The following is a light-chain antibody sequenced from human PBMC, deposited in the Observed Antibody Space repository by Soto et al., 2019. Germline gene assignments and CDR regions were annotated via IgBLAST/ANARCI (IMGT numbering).Light chain of an antibody. CDR1: SSDIGPYNY. J-gene: IGLJ1*01. Sequence: QSALTQPDSVSGSPGQSITISCIGTSSDIGPYNYVSWYQQHPDKAPKLILYEVTNRPSGASDRFSGSKSGNAAFLTISGLQAEDEADYYCSSYSSSATPYVFGTGTKFTVL. CDR3: SSYSSSATPYV. V-gene: IGLV2-14*01. CDR2: EVT.